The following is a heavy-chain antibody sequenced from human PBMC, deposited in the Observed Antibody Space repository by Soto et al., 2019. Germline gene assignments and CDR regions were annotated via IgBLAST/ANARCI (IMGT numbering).Heavy chain of an antibody. D-gene: IGHD3-3*01. Sequence: GASVKVSCKASGYTFNKHAIMWVRQARGQGLEWMGWISAHNGNTNSAPKFQGRLTMTTDTSTSTAYMELRSLRSDDTAVYYCARERRDVLRFLEWPPPSYYYGMDVWGQGTTVTVSS. J-gene: IGHJ6*02. V-gene: IGHV1-18*01. CDR3: ARERRDVLRFLEWPPPSYYYGMDV. CDR1: GYTFNKHA. CDR2: ISAHNGNT.